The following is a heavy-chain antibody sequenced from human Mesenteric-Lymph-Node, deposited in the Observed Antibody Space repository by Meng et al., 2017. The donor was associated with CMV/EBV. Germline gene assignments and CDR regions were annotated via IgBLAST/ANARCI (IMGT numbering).Heavy chain of an antibody. CDR1: GYTFTSHG. D-gene: IGHD3-10*01. CDR3: ARGLEFAAKTFDY. J-gene: IGHJ4*02. CDR2: ISGFNGNT. Sequence: NTSGYTFTSHGLHWVRQAPGQGLEWMGWISGFNGNTNYAQKLQGRVTMTTDTSKSTAHMELRSLRSDDTAVYYCARGLEFAAKTFDYWGPGTLVTVSS. V-gene: IGHV1-18*01.